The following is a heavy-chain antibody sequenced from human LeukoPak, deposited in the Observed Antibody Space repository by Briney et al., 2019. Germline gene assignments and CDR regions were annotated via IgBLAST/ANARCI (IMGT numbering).Heavy chain of an antibody. D-gene: IGHD3-10*01. CDR3: ARGQWEVRGVIVTHFDY. CDR2: SKHSGGS. V-gene: IGHV4-34*01. CDR1: GGSFSGYY. Sequence: SETLSLTCAVYGGSFSGYYWSWVRHPPGKGREWIGESKHSGGSNYNPSLKGRVTISVDTSKNQFSLKLTSVTAADTAVYYCARGQWEVRGVIVTHFDYWGQGSLVTVSS. J-gene: IGHJ4*02.